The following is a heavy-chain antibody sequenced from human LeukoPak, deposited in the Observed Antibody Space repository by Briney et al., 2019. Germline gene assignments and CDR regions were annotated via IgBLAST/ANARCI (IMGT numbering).Heavy chain of an antibody. V-gene: IGHV4-38-2*01. CDR1: GYSISSGYY. J-gene: IGHJ3*02. D-gene: IGHD2-21*01. CDR2: IYHSGST. CDR3: ARGVFI. Sequence: PSETLSLTCAVSGYSISSGYYWGWIRQPPGKGLEWIGSIYHSGSTYYNPSLKSRVTISVDTSKNQFSLKLSSVTAADTAVYYCARGVFIWGQGTMVTVSS.